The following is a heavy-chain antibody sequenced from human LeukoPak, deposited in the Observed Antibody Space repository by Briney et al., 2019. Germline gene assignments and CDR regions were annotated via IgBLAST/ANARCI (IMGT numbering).Heavy chain of an antibody. CDR2: IYSGGST. CDR1: GFTVSSNY. D-gene: IGHD6-13*01. CDR3: AKIVAAATSDY. Sequence: GGSLRPSCAASGFTVSSNYMSWVRQAPGKGLEWVSVIYSGGSTYYADSVKGRFTISRDNSKNTLYLQMNSLRAEDTAVYYCAKIVAAATSDYWGQGTLVTVSS. V-gene: IGHV3-66*02. J-gene: IGHJ4*02.